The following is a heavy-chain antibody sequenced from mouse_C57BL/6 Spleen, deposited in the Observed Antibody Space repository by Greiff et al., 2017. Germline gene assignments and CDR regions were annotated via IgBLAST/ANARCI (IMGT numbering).Heavy chain of an antibody. V-gene: IGHV1-80*01. CDR2: IYPGDGDT. Sequence: QVQLQQSGAELVKPGASVKISCKASGYAFSSYWMNWVKQRAGKGLEWIGQIYPGDGDTNYNGKFKGKATLTADKSSSTAYMQRSSLTSADAAVYVCARDGIYYGTVGYWGQGTTRTVSS. CDR3: ARDGIYYGTVGY. J-gene: IGHJ2*01. D-gene: IGHD2-1*01. CDR1: GYAFSSYW.